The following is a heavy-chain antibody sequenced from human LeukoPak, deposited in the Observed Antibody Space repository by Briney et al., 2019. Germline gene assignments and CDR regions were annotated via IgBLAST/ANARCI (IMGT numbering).Heavy chain of an antibody. D-gene: IGHD3-9*01. CDR3: ARDYRAHILTGYYSWFDP. CDR1: GFTFSSYS. J-gene: IGHJ5*02. V-gene: IGHV3-21*01. Sequence: GGSLRLSCAASGFTFSSYSMNWVRQAPGKGLEWVSSISSSSSYIYYADSVKGRFTISRDNAKNSLYLQMNSLRAEDTAVYYCARDYRAHILTGYYSWFDPCGEPTLVTVSS. CDR2: ISSSSSYI.